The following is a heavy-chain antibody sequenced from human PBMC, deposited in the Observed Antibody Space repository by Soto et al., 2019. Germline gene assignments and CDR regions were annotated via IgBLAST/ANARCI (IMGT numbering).Heavy chain of an antibody. CDR3: ARPYSSSWYGWFDP. CDR2: IWYDGSNK. CDR1: GFTFSSYG. D-gene: IGHD6-13*01. Sequence: LRLSCAASGFTFSSYGMHWVRQAPGKGLEWVAVIWYDGSNKYYADSVKGRFTISRDNSKNTLYLQMNSLRAEDTAVYYCARPYSSSWYGWFDPWGQGTLVTVSS. V-gene: IGHV3-33*01. J-gene: IGHJ5*02.